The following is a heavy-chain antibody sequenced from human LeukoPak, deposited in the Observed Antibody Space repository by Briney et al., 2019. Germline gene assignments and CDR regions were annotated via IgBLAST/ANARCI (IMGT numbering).Heavy chain of an antibody. CDR3: ARGYSNYMAY. CDR2: INHSGST. V-gene: IGHV4-34*01. J-gene: IGHJ4*02. D-gene: IGHD4-11*01. Sequence: PSETLSLTCAVYGGSFSGYYWSWIRQPPGKGLEWIGEINHSGSTNYNPSLKSRVTISVDTSKNQFSLRLSSVTAADTAVYYCARGYSNYMAYWGQGTPVTVSS. CDR1: GGSFSGYY.